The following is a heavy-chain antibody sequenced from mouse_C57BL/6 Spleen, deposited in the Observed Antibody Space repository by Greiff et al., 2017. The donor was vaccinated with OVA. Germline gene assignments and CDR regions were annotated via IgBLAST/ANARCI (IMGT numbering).Heavy chain of an antibody. CDR1: GYSITSGYY. J-gene: IGHJ2*01. CDR3: ARDRWLLPYFDY. Sequence: EVKLQESGPGLVKPSQSLSLTCSVTGYSITSGYYWNWIRQFPGNKLEWMGYISYDGSNNYNPSLKNRISITRDTSKNQFFLKLNSVTTEDTATYYCARDRWLLPYFDYWGQGTTLTVSS. D-gene: IGHD2-3*01. CDR2: ISYDGSN. V-gene: IGHV3-6*01.